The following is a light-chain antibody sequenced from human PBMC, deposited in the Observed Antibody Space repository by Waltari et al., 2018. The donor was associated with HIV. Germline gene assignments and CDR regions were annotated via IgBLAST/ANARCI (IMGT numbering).Light chain of an antibody. CDR1: TNDISGDHY. CDR2: DVN. CDR3: SAYSTTNTFVV. J-gene: IGLJ3*02. V-gene: IGLV2-14*03. Sequence: QSALAQPASLSGSLGQSIAIPCSGSTNDISGDHYVSWYQQYAGKSPKLLIYDVNKRPSVVSDRFSGSRFGNSASLIISGLQTDDEAAYFCSAYSTTNTFVVFGGGTKMTVL.